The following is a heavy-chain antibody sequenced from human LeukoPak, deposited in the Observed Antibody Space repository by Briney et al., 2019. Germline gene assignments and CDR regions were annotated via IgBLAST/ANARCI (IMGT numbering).Heavy chain of an antibody. CDR2: ISSNGIST. J-gene: IGHJ4*02. CDR1: GFTFSNYA. CDR3: ARSTVTTPDY. Sequence: GGSLRLSCAASGFTFSNYAIHWVRQAPGKGLEFVSSISSNGISTYYGNSVKGRFTISRDNAQNSLYLQMNSLRAEDTAVYYCARSTVTTPDYWGQGTLVTVSS. V-gene: IGHV3-64*01. D-gene: IGHD4-17*01.